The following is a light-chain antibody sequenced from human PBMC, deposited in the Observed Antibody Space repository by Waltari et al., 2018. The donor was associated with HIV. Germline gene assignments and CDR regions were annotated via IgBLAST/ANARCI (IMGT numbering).Light chain of an antibody. CDR3: QQTYTIPPT. CDR2: WAS. V-gene: IGKV4-1*01. Sequence: DIVMTQSPDSLAVSLGERATIKCKSSQNVFYSSNNKNYLSWYQHKPGQPPKLIIYWASSRQSGVLDRFSGSGSGTDFTLTISSLQAEDVAVYFCQQTYTIPPTFGGGTKVEIK. J-gene: IGKJ4*01. CDR1: QNVFYSSNNKNY.